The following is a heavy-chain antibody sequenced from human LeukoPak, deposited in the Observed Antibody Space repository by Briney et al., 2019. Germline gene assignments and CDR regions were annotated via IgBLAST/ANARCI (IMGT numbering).Heavy chain of an antibody. CDR1: GGSISSYY. D-gene: IGHD3-3*01. J-gene: IGHJ4*02. V-gene: IGHV4-59*01. CDR3: ARASVYDFWSGSAKYYFDY. CDR2: IYYSGST. Sequence: SETLSLTCTVSGGSISSYYWSWIRQPPGKGLERIGYIYYSGSTNYNPSLKSRVTISVDTSKNQFSLKLSSVTAADTAVYYCARASVYDFWSGSAKYYFDYWGQGTLVTVSS.